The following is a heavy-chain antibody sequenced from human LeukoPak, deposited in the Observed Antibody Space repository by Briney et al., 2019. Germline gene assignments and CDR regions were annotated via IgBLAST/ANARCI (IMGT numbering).Heavy chain of an antibody. D-gene: IGHD1-20*01. CDR1: GGSISSYY. J-gene: IGHJ6*03. V-gene: IGHV4-4*07. Sequence: SETLSLTCTVSGGSISSYYWSWIRQPAGKGLEWIGRIYISGSTNYNPSLKSRVTMSVDTSKNQFSLKLSSVTAADTAVYYCARVVRITGTSLFYYYYYMDVWGKGTTVTVSS. CDR3: ARVVRITGTSLFYYYYYMDV. CDR2: IYISGST.